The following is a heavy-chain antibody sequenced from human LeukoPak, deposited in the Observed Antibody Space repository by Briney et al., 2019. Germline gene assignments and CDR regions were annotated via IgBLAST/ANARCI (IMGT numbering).Heavy chain of an antibody. J-gene: IGHJ4*02. D-gene: IGHD3-22*01. CDR1: GFTFSSYW. Sequence: PGGSLRLSCAASGFTFSSYWMSGVRQAPGKGLEWVANIKQDGSEKYYVDSVKGRFTISRDNAKNSLYLQMNSLRAEDTAVYYCARDSRGSGYSNFDYWGQGTLVTVSS. V-gene: IGHV3-7*01. CDR3: ARDSRGSGYSNFDY. CDR2: IKQDGSEK.